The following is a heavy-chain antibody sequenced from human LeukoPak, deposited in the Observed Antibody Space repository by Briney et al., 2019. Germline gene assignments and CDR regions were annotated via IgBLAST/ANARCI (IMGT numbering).Heavy chain of an antibody. J-gene: IGHJ5*02. V-gene: IGHV4-39*07. CDR2: IYYSGST. D-gene: IGHD1-1*01. Sequence: SETLSLTCAVSGGSISSSSYYWGWIRQPPGKGLEWIGSIYYSGSTYYNPSLKSRVTISVDTSKNQFSLKLSSVTAADTAVYYCARALGETGTTVDWFDPWGQGTLVAVSS. CDR1: GGSISSSSYY. CDR3: ARALGETGTTVDWFDP.